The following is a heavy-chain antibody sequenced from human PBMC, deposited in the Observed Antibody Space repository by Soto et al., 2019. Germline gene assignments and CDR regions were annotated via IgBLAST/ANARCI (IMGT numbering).Heavy chain of an antibody. CDR2: ISGSGGST. Sequence: QTGGSLRLSCAASGFTFSSYAMSWVRQAPGKGLEWVSAISGSGGSTYYADSVKGRFTISRDNSKNTLYLQMNSLRAEDTAVYYCAKEPTIAVAVPDAFDIWGQGTMVTVSS. J-gene: IGHJ3*02. CDR3: AKEPTIAVAVPDAFDI. D-gene: IGHD6-19*01. CDR1: GFTFSSYA. V-gene: IGHV3-23*01.